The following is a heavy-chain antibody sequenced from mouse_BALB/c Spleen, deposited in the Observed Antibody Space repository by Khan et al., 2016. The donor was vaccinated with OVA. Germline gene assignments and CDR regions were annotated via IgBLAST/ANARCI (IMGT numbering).Heavy chain of an antibody. Sequence: VQLKQSGAELVKPGASVKLSCTASGFNIKDTYLHWVKQRPEQGLEWIGRIAPANGNTQYDPKFQGKATIISDTSSNTSYLQLNSLTSEDTAVYYCARPSYDPRDFEVWGAGTMVTVSS. D-gene: IGHD2-3*01. CDR1: GFNIKDTY. J-gene: IGHJ1*01. CDR3: ARPSYDPRDFEV. CDR2: IAPANGNT. V-gene: IGHV14-3*02.